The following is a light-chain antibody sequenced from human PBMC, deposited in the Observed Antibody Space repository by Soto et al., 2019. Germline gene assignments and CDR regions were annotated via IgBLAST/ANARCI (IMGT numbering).Light chain of an antibody. CDR1: SSDVGSYNL. J-gene: IGLJ7*01. Sequence: QSVLTQPASVSGSPGQSITISCTGTSSDVGSYNLVSWYQQHPGKAPKLMIYEGSKRPSGVSNRFSGSKSGNTASLTISGLQAEDEADYYCCLYAGSSTYAVFGGGTQLTVL. CDR3: CLYAGSSTYAV. V-gene: IGLV2-23*01. CDR2: EGS.